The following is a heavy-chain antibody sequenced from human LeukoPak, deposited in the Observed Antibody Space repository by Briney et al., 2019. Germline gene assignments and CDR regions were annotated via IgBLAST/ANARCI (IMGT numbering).Heavy chain of an antibody. CDR2: INHSGST. D-gene: IGHD3-16*02. Sequence: PSETLSLTCAVHGGSFSDYYWTWIRQPPGKGLEWIGEINHSGSTNYNPSLKSRVTISLDTSKHQFPLKLSSVIAADTAVYYCARVPLRYDYVWGSYRMGHYFDYWGQGIVVTVSP. CDR3: ARVPLRYDYVWGSYRMGHYFDY. CDR1: GGSFSDYY. J-gene: IGHJ4*02. V-gene: IGHV4-34*01.